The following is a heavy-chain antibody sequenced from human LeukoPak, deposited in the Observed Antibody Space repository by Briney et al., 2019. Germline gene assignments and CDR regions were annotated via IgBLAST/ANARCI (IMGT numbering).Heavy chain of an antibody. CDR1: GFPFSSYG. CDR2: ISYDGSNK. Sequence: TGGSLRLSCAASGFPFSSYGMHWVRQAPGKGLEWVAVISYDGSNKYYADSVKGRFTISRDNSKNTLYLQMNSLRAEDTAVYYCAKPTVYSSTADYWGQGTLVTVSS. J-gene: IGHJ4*02. V-gene: IGHV3-30*18. D-gene: IGHD2-2*01. CDR3: AKPTVYSSTADY.